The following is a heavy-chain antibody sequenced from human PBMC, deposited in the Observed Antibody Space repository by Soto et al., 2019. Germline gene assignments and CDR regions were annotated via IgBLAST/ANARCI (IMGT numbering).Heavy chain of an antibody. D-gene: IGHD3-10*01. CDR3: ATLRGIGVVSPYLDY. J-gene: IGHJ4*02. CDR2: INHNTNT. Sequence: PSETMALTTAVSVGRLRDAYCNWFRPPTGKGLEWIGEINHNTNTIYNPSLKSRVTISVDTSKNHFSLKLSSVTAADTAVYFCATLRGIGVVSPYLDYRGQGLMVTVSS. CDR1: VGRLRDAY. V-gene: IGHV4-34*08.